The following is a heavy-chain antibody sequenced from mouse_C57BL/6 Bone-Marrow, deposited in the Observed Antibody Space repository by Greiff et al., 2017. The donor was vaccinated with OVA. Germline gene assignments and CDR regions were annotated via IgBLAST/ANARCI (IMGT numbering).Heavy chain of an antibody. V-gene: IGHV1-59*01. CDR3: ARSPDGY. D-gene: IGHD2-3*01. J-gene: IGHJ4*01. Sequence: QVQLQQPGAELVRPGTSVKLSCKASGYTFTSYWMHWVKQRPGQGLEWIGVIDPSDSYTNYNQKFKGKATLTVDTSSSTAYMQLSSLTSEDSAVYYCARSPDGYWGQGTSVTVSS. CDR1: GYTFTSYW. CDR2: IDPSDSYT.